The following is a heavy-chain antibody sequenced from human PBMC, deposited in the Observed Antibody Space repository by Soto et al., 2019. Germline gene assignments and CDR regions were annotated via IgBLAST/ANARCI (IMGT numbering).Heavy chain of an antibody. D-gene: IGHD4-17*01. CDR3: ARDASYGDYATLVSDY. V-gene: IGHV1-69*04. CDR1: GGTFSSYT. CDR2: IIPILGIA. Sequence: SVKVSCKASGGTFSSYTISWVRQAPGQGLEWMGRIIPILGIANYAQKFQGRVTITADKSTSTAYMELSSLRSEDTAVYYCARDASYGDYATLVSDYWGQGTLVTVSS. J-gene: IGHJ4*02.